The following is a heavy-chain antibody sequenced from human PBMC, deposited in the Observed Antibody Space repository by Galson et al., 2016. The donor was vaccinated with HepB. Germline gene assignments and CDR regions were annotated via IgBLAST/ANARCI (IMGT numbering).Heavy chain of an antibody. Sequence: PALVTPTQTLTLTCTFSGFSLTTTAVGVGWIRQPPGKALEWLALISWNDDKRYSPSLKSRLTLTKDTSKSQVVLTMTNMDPVDTATYFCAHRVHDFWTGFAFDFWGQGILVTVSS. V-gene: IGHV2-5*01. D-gene: IGHD3/OR15-3a*01. CDR1: GFSLTTTAVG. J-gene: IGHJ4*02. CDR2: ISWNDDK. CDR3: AHRVHDFWTGFAFDF.